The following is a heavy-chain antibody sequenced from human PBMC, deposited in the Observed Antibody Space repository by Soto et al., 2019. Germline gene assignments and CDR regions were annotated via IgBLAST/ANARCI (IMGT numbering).Heavy chain of an antibody. CDR1: GFTFRNYA. V-gene: IGHV3-23*01. D-gene: IGHD1-26*01. CDR3: AKETAIVGEPCFDW. Sequence: GGSLRLSCEASGFTFRNYAMSWVRQAPGKGLEWVSGITGGGEGTYYADSVKGRFAMSRDNSKNTVYLQMNSLRAEDTAVYYCAKETAIVGEPCFDWWGQGTLVTVSS. CDR2: ITGGGEGT. J-gene: IGHJ4*02.